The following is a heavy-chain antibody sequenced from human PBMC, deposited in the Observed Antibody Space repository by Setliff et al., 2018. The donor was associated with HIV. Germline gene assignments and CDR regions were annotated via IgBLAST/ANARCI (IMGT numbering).Heavy chain of an antibody. Sequence: SVKVSCKSSGGSFNTYAINWVRQAPGQGLEWMGGIISIFDKANYALKFHGRLTITADDSTRTVYMELNSLGSGDTAVYYCARGGVRGYSYGEAFDIWGQGTLVTVSS. J-gene: IGHJ3*02. CDR1: GGSFNTYA. CDR2: IISIFDKA. D-gene: IGHD5-18*01. V-gene: IGHV1-69*13. CDR3: ARGGVRGYSYGEAFDI.